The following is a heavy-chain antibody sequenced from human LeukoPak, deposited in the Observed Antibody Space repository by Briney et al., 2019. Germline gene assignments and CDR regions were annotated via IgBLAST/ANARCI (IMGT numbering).Heavy chain of an antibody. CDR1: GFTYSTYW. D-gene: IGHD2-21*02. CDR3: AIQKNYATFGVPDCYSDC. V-gene: IGHV3-7*01. J-gene: IGHJ4*02. CDR2: IKQDGSET. Sequence: PGGSLRLSCAASGFTYSTYWMRWVRQAPGKALEWVANIKQDGSETYYVDSVKGRFIISRDNAKDLLYIEMSSRSAEGTAFYYCAIQKNYATFGVPDCYSDCWGQGNLVIVSS.